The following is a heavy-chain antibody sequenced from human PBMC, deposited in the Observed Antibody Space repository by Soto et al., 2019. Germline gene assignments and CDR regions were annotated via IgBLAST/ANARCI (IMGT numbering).Heavy chain of an antibody. J-gene: IGHJ6*02. D-gene: IGHD3-10*01. Sequence: QVQLQESGPGLVKPSETLSLTCTVSGDSISSYNLAWIRQPPGKGLEWIGYFRSGGGTSYNPSLKSRVAISADTSMKQFSLRLSYVTAADTSLFKCVRQSIGVLHGLVDVWGQGTTVTVSS. CDR3: VRQSIGVLHGLVDV. V-gene: IGHV4-59*08. CDR2: FRSGGGT. CDR1: GDSISSYN.